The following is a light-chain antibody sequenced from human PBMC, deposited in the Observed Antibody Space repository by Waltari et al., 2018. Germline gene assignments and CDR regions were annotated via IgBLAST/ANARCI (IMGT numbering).Light chain of an antibody. CDR1: SSDVGDYNY. CDR3: CSYADTNIYV. J-gene: IGLJ1*01. Sequence: QSALTQPRSVSGSPGQSVTISCSGTSSDVGDYNYVPWYRHHQDKAPKLLIYDVSKRPSGVPDRFSGSKSGNTASLTISGLQAEDEADYYCCSYADTNIYVFGSGTKVTVL. V-gene: IGLV2-11*01. CDR2: DVS.